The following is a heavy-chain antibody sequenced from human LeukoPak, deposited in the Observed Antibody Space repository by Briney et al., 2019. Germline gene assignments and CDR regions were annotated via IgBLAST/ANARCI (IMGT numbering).Heavy chain of an antibody. CDR3: ARDHYGSGSYDEGYNWFDP. D-gene: IGHD3-10*01. J-gene: IGHJ5*02. CDR1: GGSISSYY. CDR2: IYTSGST. Sequence: PSETLSLTCTVSGGSISSYYWSWIRQPAGKGLGWIGRIYTSGSTNYNPSLKSRVTMSVDTSKNQFSLKLSSVTAADTAVYYCARDHYGSGSYDEGYNWFDPWGQGTLVTVSS. V-gene: IGHV4-4*07.